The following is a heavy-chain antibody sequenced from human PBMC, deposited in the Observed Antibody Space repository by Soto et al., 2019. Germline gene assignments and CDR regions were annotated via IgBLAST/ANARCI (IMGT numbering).Heavy chain of an antibody. D-gene: IGHD5-12*01. CDR2: ISSSGSTI. CDR3: ARVSPRGYSGYLPEKTKLRPQNPNYHDY. Sequence: GGSLRLSCAASGFTFSDYYMSWIRQAPGKGLEWVSYISSSGSTIYYADSVKGRFTISRDNAKNSLYLQMNSLRAEDTAVYYCARVSPRGYSGYLPEKTKLRPQNPNYHDYWGQGTLVTVSS. V-gene: IGHV3-11*01. J-gene: IGHJ4*02. CDR1: GFTFSDYY.